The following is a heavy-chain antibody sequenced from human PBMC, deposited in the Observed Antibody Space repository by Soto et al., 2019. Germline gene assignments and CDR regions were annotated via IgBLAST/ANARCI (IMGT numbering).Heavy chain of an antibody. J-gene: IGHJ4*02. CDR2: MSYDGSNE. V-gene: IGHV3-30*18. CDR3: TKYGSHNFDY. Sequence: QVQLVESGGGVVQPGRSLRLSCAASGFTFSHYAMHWVRQAPGKGLEWVALMSYDGSNEYYAESVKGRLTISRDNSKNTLYLQMNSLRAEDTGVYYCTKYGSHNFDYWGQGTLVTVSS. CDR1: GFTFSHYA. D-gene: IGHD1-26*01.